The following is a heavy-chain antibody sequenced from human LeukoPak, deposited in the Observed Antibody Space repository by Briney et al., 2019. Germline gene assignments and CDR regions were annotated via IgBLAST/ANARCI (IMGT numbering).Heavy chain of an antibody. D-gene: IGHD6-6*01. CDR3: ARSIAARPHYFDY. V-gene: IGHV1-2*02. Sequence: ASVKVSCKASGYTFTGYYMHWVRQAPGQGLEWMGWINPNSGGTNYAQKFQGRVTMTRDTSISTAYMELSRLRSDDTAVYYCARSIAARPHYFDYWGQGTLVTVSS. CDR1: GYTFTGYY. CDR2: INPNSGGT. J-gene: IGHJ4*02.